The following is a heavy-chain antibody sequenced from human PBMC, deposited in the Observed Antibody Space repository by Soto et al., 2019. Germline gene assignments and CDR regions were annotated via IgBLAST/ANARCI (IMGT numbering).Heavy chain of an antibody. Sequence: PGGSLRLSCAASGFTVSSNYMSWVRQAPGKGLEWVSVIYSGGNTYYADSVKGRFTISRDDSRNTLYLQMNGLRAEDTALYYCAKKEMARTGVPYYHAYWGQGILVTVSS. D-gene: IGHD2-8*01. CDR3: AKKEMARTGVPYYHAY. J-gene: IGHJ4*02. V-gene: IGHV3-66*01. CDR2: IYSGGNT. CDR1: GFTVSSNY.